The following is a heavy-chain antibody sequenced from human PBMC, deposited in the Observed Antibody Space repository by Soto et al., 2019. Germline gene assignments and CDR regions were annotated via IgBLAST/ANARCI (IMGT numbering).Heavy chain of an antibody. CDR1: GFSLSTRGVG. V-gene: IGHV2-5*02. Sequence: SGPTLVNPPQTLTLPCTLSGFSLSTRGVGVGWIHQPPGKALDWLALIYCDDDKRYTPSLKSRLTITKDTSKNQVVLTMTNMDPMETATYYCAHSRAIAAAGSWFDSWGQGTLVTVSS. D-gene: IGHD6-13*01. CDR3: AHSRAIAAAGSWFDS. CDR2: IYCDDDK. J-gene: IGHJ5*01.